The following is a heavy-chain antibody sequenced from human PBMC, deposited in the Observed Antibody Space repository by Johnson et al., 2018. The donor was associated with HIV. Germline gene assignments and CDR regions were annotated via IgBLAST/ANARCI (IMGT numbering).Heavy chain of an antibody. J-gene: IGHJ3*02. D-gene: IGHD6-13*01. Sequence: VQLVESGGGLIQPGGSLKVSCVVSGFTFSGSLMYWARQASGKGLEWVANIKQDGSEKYYVDSVKGRFTISRDNAKNSLYLQMNSLRAEDTAVYYCARESLPGYGSSNDAFDIWGHGTMVTVSS. CDR3: ARESLPGYGSSNDAFDI. V-gene: IGHV3-7*05. CDR1: GFTFSGSL. CDR2: IKQDGSEK.